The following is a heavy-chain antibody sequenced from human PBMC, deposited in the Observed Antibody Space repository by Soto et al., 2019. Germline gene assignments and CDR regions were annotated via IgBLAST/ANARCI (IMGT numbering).Heavy chain of an antibody. CDR2: IYYSGST. D-gene: IGHD4-17*01. J-gene: IGHJ4*02. CDR1: GGSISSYY. Sequence: SETLSLTCTVSGGSISSYYWSWIRQPPGKGLEWIGYIYYSGSTNYNPSLKSRVTISVDTSKIQFSLKLSSVTAADTAVYYCARSLMTTVVYYFDYWGQGTLVTVSS. V-gene: IGHV4-59*01. CDR3: ARSLMTTVVYYFDY.